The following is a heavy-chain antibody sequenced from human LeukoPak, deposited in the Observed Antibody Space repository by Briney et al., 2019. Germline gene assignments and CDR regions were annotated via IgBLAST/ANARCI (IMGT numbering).Heavy chain of an antibody. CDR3: ARSRYDSSGDLYYHYAMDV. CDR2: VSHDGSNK. Sequence: PGGSLRLSCAASGFTFGSYGLHWVRQAPGKGLEGAAVVSHDGSNKYVADSVRGRFTISRDPSTSTVYLQMNSLRPEDTAVYYCARSRYDSSGDLYYHYAMDVWGQGTTVTVSS. J-gene: IGHJ6*02. V-gene: IGHV3-30*04. CDR1: GFTFGSYG. D-gene: IGHD3-22*01.